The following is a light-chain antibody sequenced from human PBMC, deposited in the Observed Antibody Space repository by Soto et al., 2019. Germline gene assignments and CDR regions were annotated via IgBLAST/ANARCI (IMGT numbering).Light chain of an antibody. CDR2: EGT. CDR3: CSYAGDNTVI. Sequence: QSVLTQPATMSGSPGQSVTISCTGTSSDVGRFNLVSWYQQHPGKAPQLIIYEGTKRPSGLSNRFSGSKSGNTASLTISGLQAEDEADYYCCSYAGDNTVIFGGGTKLTVL. J-gene: IGLJ2*01. CDR1: SSDVGRFNL. V-gene: IGLV2-23*01.